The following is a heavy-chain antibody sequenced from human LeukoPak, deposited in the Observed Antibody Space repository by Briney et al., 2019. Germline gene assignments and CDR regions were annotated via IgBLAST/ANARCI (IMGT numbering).Heavy chain of an antibody. D-gene: IGHD3-16*02. J-gene: IGHJ6*02. Sequence: SETLSVTCTVSGGSISSYYWSWIRQPPGKGLEWIGYIYYSGSTNYNPSLKSRVTISVDTSKNQFSLKLSSVTAADTAVYYCAGVTFGGVIDYYYYYYGMDVWGQGTTVTVSS. CDR3: AGVTFGGVIDYYYYYYGMDV. CDR2: IYYSGST. CDR1: GGSISSYY. V-gene: IGHV4-59*08.